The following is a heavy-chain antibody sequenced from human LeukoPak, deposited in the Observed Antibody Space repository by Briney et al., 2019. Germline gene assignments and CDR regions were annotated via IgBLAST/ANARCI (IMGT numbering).Heavy chain of an antibody. CDR1: GFTFSSYA. Sequence: GGSLRLSCAASGFTFSSYAMSWVRQAPGKGLEWVSAISGSGGSTYYADSVKGRFTISRDNARNTPSLHMISLRAEDTAVYFCVRDGDAYNFDFWGQGVLVTVSS. CDR3: VRDGDAYNFDF. D-gene: IGHD5-24*01. V-gene: IGHV3-23*01. CDR2: ISGSGGST. J-gene: IGHJ4*02.